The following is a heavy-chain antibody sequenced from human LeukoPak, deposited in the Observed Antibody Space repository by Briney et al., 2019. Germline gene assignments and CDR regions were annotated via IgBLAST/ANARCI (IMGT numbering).Heavy chain of an antibody. J-gene: IGHJ3*01. CDR3: ARDSNPRGGYDAFDF. CDR2: IKGDESKK. V-gene: IGHV3-7*01. D-gene: IGHD3-10*01. Sequence: PGGSLRLSCAASGFTFSGYWMTWVRQAPGKGLEWVANIKGDESKKYYVDSVKGRFTISRDNAKNSLYLQMNSLRAEDTAVYYCARDSNPRGGYDAFDFWGKGHWSPSPQ. CDR1: GFTFSGYW.